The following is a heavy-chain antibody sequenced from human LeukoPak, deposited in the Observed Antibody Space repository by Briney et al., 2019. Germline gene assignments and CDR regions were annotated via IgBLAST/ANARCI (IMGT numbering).Heavy chain of an antibody. CDR2: ISYDGSNK. Sequence: PGGSLRLFCAASGFTFSSYAMHWVRQAPGKGLEWVAVISYDGSNKYYADSVKGRFTISRDNSKNTLYLQMNSLRAEDTAVYYCAAPVGMDVWGQGTTVTVSS. CDR1: GFTFSSYA. CDR3: AAPVGMDV. V-gene: IGHV3-30-3*01. J-gene: IGHJ6*02.